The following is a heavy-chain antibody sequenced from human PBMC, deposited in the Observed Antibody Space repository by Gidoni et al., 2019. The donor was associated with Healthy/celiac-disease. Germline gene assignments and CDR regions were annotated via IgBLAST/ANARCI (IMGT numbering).Heavy chain of an antibody. V-gene: IGHV5-51*01. CDR2: IYPGDSET. D-gene: IGHD6-19*01. J-gene: IGHJ4*02. CDR3: ARRGLGAVAGY. Sequence: GLEWMGIIYPGDSETIYSPSFQGQVTISADKSISTAYLQWRYLKASDTAIYYCARRGLGAVAGYWGQGTLVTVSS.